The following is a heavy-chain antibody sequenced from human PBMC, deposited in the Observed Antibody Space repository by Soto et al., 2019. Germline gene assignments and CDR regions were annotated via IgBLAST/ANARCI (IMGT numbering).Heavy chain of an antibody. CDR3: ALLTSGWYGDFDF. CDR2: ISSGHGDI. D-gene: IGHD6-19*01. CDR1: GFTFSSYS. V-gene: IGHV3-21*01. Sequence: DVQLVESGGGLVKPGGSLTLSCAASGFTFSSYSLSWVRQAPGKGLEWVSSISSGHGDIYYADSVKGRFIGSRDNDKNLLFLQMNNLRVEDTAVYYCALLTSGWYGDFDFWGQGTLVTVSS. J-gene: IGHJ4*02.